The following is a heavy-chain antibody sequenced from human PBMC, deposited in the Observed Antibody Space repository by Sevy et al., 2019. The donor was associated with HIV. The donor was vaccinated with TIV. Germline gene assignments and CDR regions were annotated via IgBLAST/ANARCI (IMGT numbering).Heavy chain of an antibody. D-gene: IGHD2-8*02. CDR3: AKRRVQSGLSGGGANYGMDV. Sequence: GGSLRLSCATSGFTFSTYAMSWVRQAPGKGLEWVSGISGSGATTYYADSVKGRFTISRDNSRNTLYLQMNSLRAEDTAIYYCAKRRVQSGLSGGGANYGMDVCGRGTTVTVSS. J-gene: IGHJ6*02. CDR2: ISGSGATT. V-gene: IGHV3-23*01. CDR1: GFTFSTYA.